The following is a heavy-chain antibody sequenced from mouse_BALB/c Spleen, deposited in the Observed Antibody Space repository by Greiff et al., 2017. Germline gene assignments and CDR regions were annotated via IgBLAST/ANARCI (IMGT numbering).Heavy chain of an antibody. Sequence: EVQLQQSGPELVKPGASVKMSCKASGYTFTSYVMHWVKQKPGQGLEWIGYINPYNDGTKYNEKFKGKATLTSDKSSSTAYMELSSLTSEDSAVYYCARNPAYYGNYGYFDYWGQGTTLTVSS. CDR3: ARNPAYYGNYGYFDY. V-gene: IGHV1-14*01. D-gene: IGHD2-10*01. CDR2: INPYNDGT. CDR1: GYTFTSYV. J-gene: IGHJ2*01.